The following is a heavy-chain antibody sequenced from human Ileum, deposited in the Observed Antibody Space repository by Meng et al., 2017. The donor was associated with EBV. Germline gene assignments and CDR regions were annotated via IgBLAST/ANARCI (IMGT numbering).Heavy chain of an antibody. CDR1: GGSISSSSYY. CDR3: ARHHHSPTFDY. CDR2: VVYSGTT. D-gene: IGHD1-14*01. Sequence: QAPERGSGPGLVKFSETLSLACTVSGGSISSSSYYWAWIRQPPGEGLEWIGSVVYSGTTYYTSSLKSRVSISVDTSKNQFSLKLSSVTAADTAVYYCARHHHSPTFDYWGQGTLVTVSS. J-gene: IGHJ4*02. V-gene: IGHV4-39*01.